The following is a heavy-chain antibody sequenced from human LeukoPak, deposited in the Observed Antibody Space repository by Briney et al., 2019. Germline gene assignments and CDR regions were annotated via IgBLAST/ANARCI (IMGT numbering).Heavy chain of an antibody. CDR2: LYDTGDT. D-gene: IGHD4-17*01. CDR1: GFSVRTNY. Sequence: GGSLRLSCAASGFSVRTNYMSWVRQAPGKGLEWVAVLYDTGDTYYADSVKGRFTISRDNSKNTLYLQMNSLSAEDTALYYCARERNEVTTTEYYFDYWGQGTLVIVSS. CDR3: ARERNEVTTTEYYFDY. V-gene: IGHV3-66*01. J-gene: IGHJ4*02.